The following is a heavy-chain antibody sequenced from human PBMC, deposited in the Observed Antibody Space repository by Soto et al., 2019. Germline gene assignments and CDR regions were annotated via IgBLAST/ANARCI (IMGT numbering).Heavy chain of an antibody. CDR2: IGIRGDT. CDR1: GFTFSNYD. Sequence: GGSLRLSCAGSGFTFSNYDMHWVRQATGKCLEWVGAIGIRGDTYSPGSVKGRFTISRENGKNSLYLQMNSLRAGDTAVYYCARGHFDYWGQGTLVTVSS. J-gene: IGHJ4*02. V-gene: IGHV3-13*04. CDR3: ARGHFDY.